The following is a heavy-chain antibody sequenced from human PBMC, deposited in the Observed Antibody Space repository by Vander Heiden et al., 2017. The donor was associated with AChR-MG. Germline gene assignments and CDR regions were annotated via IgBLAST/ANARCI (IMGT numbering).Heavy chain of an antibody. J-gene: IGHJ4*02. CDR3: ARGSTRYYYDSSGYLDY. V-gene: IGHV5-10-1*03. Sequence: VPLVQSGAEVKKPGESLRISCKGSGYSFTSYWISWVRQMPGKGLEWMGRIDPSDSYTNYSPSFQGHVTISADKSISTAYLQWSSLKASDTAMYYCARGSTRYYYDSSGYLDYWGQGTLVTVSS. D-gene: IGHD3-22*01. CDR1: GYSFTSYW. CDR2: IDPSDSYT.